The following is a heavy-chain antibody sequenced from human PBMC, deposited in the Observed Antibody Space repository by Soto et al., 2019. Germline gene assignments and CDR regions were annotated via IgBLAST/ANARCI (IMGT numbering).Heavy chain of an antibody. CDR1: GFTFSSYT. CDR3: ARDGHSIGSGCDFLFDY. CDR2: ISGSASNT. Sequence: PGGSLRLSCEASGFTFSSYTMSWVRQAPGKGLEWVSSISGSASNTHYADSVKGRFAISRDTAENALYLQLNSLRADDAAVYYCARDGHSIGSGCDFLFDYWGQGTLVTVSS. D-gene: IGHD2-15*01. V-gene: IGHV3-21*06. J-gene: IGHJ4*02.